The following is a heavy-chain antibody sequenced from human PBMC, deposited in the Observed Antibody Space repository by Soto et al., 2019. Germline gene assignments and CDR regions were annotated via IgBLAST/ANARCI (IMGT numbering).Heavy chain of an antibody. D-gene: IGHD2-15*01. J-gene: IGHJ5*02. CDR3: ATLPPRIVVAMTAPPT. CDR1: GASISSTYW. CDR2: IYHTGTT. Sequence: SETLSLTCFVSGASISSTYWWSWVRQTPGKRLEWIGQIYHTGTTSYNPSLKNRVTISLDKSNNQFSLRLTSMTAADTAVYYCATLPPRIVVAMTAPPTWGQGTLVTVSS. V-gene: IGHV4-4*02.